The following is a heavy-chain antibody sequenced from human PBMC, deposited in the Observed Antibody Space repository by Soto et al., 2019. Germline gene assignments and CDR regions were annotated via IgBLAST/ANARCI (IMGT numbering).Heavy chain of an antibody. V-gene: IGHV3-30-3*01. CDR2: ISYDGSKK. CDR1: GFTFSSYA. D-gene: IGHD2-21*02. J-gene: IGHJ4*02. Sequence: QVQLVESGGGVVQPGRSLRLSCAASGFTFSSYAMHWVRQAPGKGLEWVALISYDGSKKYYADSVKGRFTISRDNSKNTLYLQMNSLRVDDTAVYCCARDRSEGDLVEYWGQGTLVTVSS. CDR3: ARDRSEGDLVEY.